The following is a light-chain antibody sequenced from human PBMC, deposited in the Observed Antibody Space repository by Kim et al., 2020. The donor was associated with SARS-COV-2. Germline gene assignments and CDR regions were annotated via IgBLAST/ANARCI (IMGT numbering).Light chain of an antibody. V-gene: IGKV3D-15*01. CDR1: QSVSSN. CDR3: QQYKNWAIT. J-gene: IGKJ5*01. CDR2: GAS. Sequence: DIVMTQSPATLSVSPGERATLSCRASQSVSSNLAWYQQKPGQAPRLLIYGASTRATGIPARFSGSGSGTEFTLTISSLQSEDFAVYYCQQYKNWAITFGQGTRLEIK.